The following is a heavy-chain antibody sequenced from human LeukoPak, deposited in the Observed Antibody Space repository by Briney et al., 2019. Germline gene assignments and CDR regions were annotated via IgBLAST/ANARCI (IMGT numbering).Heavy chain of an antibody. Sequence: GRSLRLSCAASGFTFDDYGMSWVRQAPGKGLEWVSGINWNGGSTGYADSVKGRFTISRDNAKNSLYLQMNSLRAEDTALYYCARDGELGTFDYWGQGTLVTVSS. CDR1: GFTFDDYG. CDR3: ARDGELGTFDY. CDR2: INWNGGST. J-gene: IGHJ4*02. D-gene: IGHD1-26*01. V-gene: IGHV3-20*04.